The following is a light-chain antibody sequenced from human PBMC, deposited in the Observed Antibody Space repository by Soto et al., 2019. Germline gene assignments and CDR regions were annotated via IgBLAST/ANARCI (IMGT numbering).Light chain of an antibody. CDR2: AAS. J-gene: IGKJ2*01. CDR3: QQSHSTPRT. Sequence: DIQMIQSPSSLSASVGDRVTVTCRASQNIAIYLNWYQQKPGKAPNLLIYAASSLQSGVPSRFSGSGSGTYFTLTINSLQPEDFATYYCQQSHSTPRTFGQGTKVDI. CDR1: QNIAIY. V-gene: IGKV1-39*01.